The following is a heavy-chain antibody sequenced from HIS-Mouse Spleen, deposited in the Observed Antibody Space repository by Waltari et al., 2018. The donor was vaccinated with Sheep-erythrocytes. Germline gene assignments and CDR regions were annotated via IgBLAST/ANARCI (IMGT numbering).Heavy chain of an antibody. CDR3: ASSGSYYYFDY. Sequence: EVQLVESGGGLVKPGGSLRLSCAASGFTFSSYRMNRVRQAPGKGLEWFSSIGRSSSYINYADSVKGRFTISRDNAKNSLYLQMNSLRAEDTAVYYCASSGSYYYFDYWGQGTLVTVSS. CDR2: IGRSSSYI. D-gene: IGHD1-26*01. J-gene: IGHJ4*02. CDR1: GFTFSSYR. V-gene: IGHV3-21*01.